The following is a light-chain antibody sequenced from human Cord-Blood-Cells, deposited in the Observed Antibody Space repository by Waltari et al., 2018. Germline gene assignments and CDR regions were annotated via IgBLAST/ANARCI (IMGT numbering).Light chain of an antibody. V-gene: IGKV3-20*01. J-gene: IGKJ2*01. Sequence: EIVLTQSPGTLSLSPGERATLSCRASQSVSSSYLDWYQQKPGQAPRLLIYGASSRATGSPDRFSGSGSGTDFTLTISRLEPEDFAVYYCQQYGSSPYTFGQGTKLEIK. CDR2: GAS. CDR1: QSVSSSY. CDR3: QQYGSSPYT.